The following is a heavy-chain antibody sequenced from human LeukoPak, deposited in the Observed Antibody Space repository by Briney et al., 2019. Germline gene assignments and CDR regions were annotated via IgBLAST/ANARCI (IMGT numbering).Heavy chain of an antibody. CDR2: IYYSGST. CDR1: GGSISSYY. J-gene: IGHJ5*02. Sequence: SETLSLTCTVSGGSISSYYWSWIRQPPGKGLEWIGYIYYSGSTNYNPSLKSRVTISVDTSKNQFSLKLSSVTAADTAVYYCARGTRSWYGWFDPWGQGTPVTVSS. CDR3: ARGTRSWYGWFDP. D-gene: IGHD6-13*01. V-gene: IGHV4-59*01.